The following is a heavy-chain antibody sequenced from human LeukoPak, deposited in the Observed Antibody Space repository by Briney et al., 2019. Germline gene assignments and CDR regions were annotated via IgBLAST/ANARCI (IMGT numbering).Heavy chain of an antibody. CDR3: ARAGYYDILTGWRGAFDI. CDR1: GGTFSSYA. V-gene: IGHV1-69*04. Sequence: SVEVSCKASGGTFSSYAISWVRQAPGQGLEWMGRIIPILGIANYAQKFQGRVTITADKSTSTAYMELSSLRSEDTAVYYCARAGYYDILTGWRGAFDIWGQGTMVTVSS. CDR2: IIPILGIA. D-gene: IGHD3-9*01. J-gene: IGHJ3*02.